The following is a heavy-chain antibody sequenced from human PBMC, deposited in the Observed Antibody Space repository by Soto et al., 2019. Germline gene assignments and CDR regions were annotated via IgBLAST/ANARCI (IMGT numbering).Heavy chain of an antibody. CDR1: GGSISSGGYS. CDR3: ARGLWNDVFQY. D-gene: IGHD1-1*01. CDR2: VHHTGST. J-gene: IGHJ1*01. V-gene: IGHV4-30-2*01. Sequence: SETLSLTCAGSGGSISSGGYSWTWIRQPPGKGLEWIGYVHHTGSTTYNPSLKTRVNISVDRPNNQFFLTLTSATAADSAIYYCARGLWNDVFQYWGRGILVTVSS.